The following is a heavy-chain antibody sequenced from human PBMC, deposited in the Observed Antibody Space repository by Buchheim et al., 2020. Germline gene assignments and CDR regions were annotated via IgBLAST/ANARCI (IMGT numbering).Heavy chain of an antibody. CDR1: GFTFSSYG. D-gene: IGHD3-3*01. Sequence: QVQLVESGGGVVQPGRSLRLSCAASGFTFSSYGMHWVRPAPGKGLEWVALIWYDGSNTYYADSVKGRFTISRDNSKNTLSLQMNSLRAEETALYYCARDGVTNTIDYWGRGTL. CDR2: IWYDGSNT. CDR3: ARDGVTNTIDY. J-gene: IGHJ4*02. V-gene: IGHV3-33*01.